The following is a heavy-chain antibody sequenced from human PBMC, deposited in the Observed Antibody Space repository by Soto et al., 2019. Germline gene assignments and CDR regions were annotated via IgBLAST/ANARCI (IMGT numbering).Heavy chain of an antibody. D-gene: IGHD2-2*01. Sequence: ASVKVSCKAPGYTFTGYYMHWVRQAPGQGLEWMGWINPNSGGTNYAQKFQGRVTMTRDTSISTAYMELSRLRSDDTAVYYCARLYGVVPAAEGGDYWGQGTLVTVSS. CDR3: ARLYGVVPAAEGGDY. CDR1: GYTFTGYY. J-gene: IGHJ4*02. V-gene: IGHV1-2*02. CDR2: INPNSGGT.